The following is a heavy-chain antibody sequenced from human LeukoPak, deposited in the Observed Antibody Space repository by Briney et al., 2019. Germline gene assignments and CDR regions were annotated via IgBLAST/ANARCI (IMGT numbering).Heavy chain of an antibody. CDR2: IYPGDSDT. Sequence: GESLKISCKGSGYSFTSYWIGWVRQMPGKGLEWMGIIYPGDSDTRHSPSFQGQVTISADKSISTAYLQWSSLKASDTAMYYCARRAHYYDSSGYYAYFDYWGQGTLVTVSS. D-gene: IGHD3-22*01. CDR3: ARRAHYYDSSGYYAYFDY. J-gene: IGHJ4*02. CDR1: GYSFTSYW. V-gene: IGHV5-51*01.